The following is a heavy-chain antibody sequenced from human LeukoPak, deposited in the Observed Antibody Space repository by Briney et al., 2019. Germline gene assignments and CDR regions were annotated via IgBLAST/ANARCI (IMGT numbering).Heavy chain of an antibody. D-gene: IGHD6-13*01. CDR1: GGTFSSYA. J-gene: IGHJ4*02. V-gene: IGHV1-69*04. CDR3: ARVQTGIAAAGNLD. Sequence: SVKVSCKASGGTFSSYAISWVRQAPGQGLEWMGRIIPILGIANYAQKFQGRVTITADKSTSTAYMELSSLRSEDTAVYYCARVQTGIAAAGNLDWGQGTLVTVSS. CDR2: IIPILGIA.